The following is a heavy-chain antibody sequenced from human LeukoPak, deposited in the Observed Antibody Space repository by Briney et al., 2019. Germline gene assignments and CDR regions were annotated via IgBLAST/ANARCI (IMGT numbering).Heavy chain of an antibody. Sequence: GGSLRLSCAASGFSFSDNMNRVRQAPGKALEWVSSITTTGTYIFYGDSVKGRFTISRDNAKNSLYLQMNGLRAEDTAVYYCARDPYSGSYGAYYYYYMDVWGKGTTVTISS. CDR1: GFSFSDN. CDR3: ARDPYSGSYGAYYYYYMDV. V-gene: IGHV3-21*01. CDR2: ITTTGTYI. J-gene: IGHJ6*03. D-gene: IGHD1-26*01.